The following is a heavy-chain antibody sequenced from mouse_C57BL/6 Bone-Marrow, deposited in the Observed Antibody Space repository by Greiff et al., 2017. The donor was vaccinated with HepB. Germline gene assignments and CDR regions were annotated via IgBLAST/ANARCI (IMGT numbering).Heavy chain of an antibody. D-gene: IGHD2-5*01. CDR3: AREYPYSNYEGYYYAMDY. CDR2: IDPSDSYT. V-gene: IGHV1-69*01. CDR1: GYTFTSYW. J-gene: IGHJ4*01. Sequence: QVQLQQPGAELVMPGASVKLSCKASGYTFTSYWIHWVKQRPGQGLEWIGEIDPSDSYTNYNQKFKGKSTLTVDKSYSTSYMQLSSLTSEDSAGYYCAREYPYSNYEGYYYAMDYGGQGTSVTVSS.